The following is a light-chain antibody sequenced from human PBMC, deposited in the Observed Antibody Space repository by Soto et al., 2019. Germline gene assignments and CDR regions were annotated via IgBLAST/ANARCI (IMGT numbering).Light chain of an antibody. Sequence: QAVVTQPPSASGAPGQRVTIFCSGSSSNIGGNPVNWYHQLPGTAPKLLIYNNNQRPSGVPDRFSGSKSGTSGSLAISGLQSEDEADYYCAAWDDSLNGYVFGTGTKVTVL. V-gene: IGLV1-44*01. J-gene: IGLJ1*01. CDR2: NNN. CDR1: SSNIGGNP. CDR3: AAWDDSLNGYV.